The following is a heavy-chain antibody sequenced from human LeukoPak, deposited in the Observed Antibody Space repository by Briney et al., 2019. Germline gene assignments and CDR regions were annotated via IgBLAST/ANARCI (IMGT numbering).Heavy chain of an antibody. CDR2: ISGSGGST. CDR1: GFTFSSHA. CDR3: AKSAAGPLWYYYGMDV. D-gene: IGHD6-13*01. J-gene: IGHJ6*02. V-gene: IGHV3-23*01. Sequence: PGGSLRLSCAASGFTFSSHAMSWVRQAPGKGLEWVSAISGSGGSTYYADSVKGRFTISRDNSKNTLYLQMNSLRAEDTAVYYCAKSAAGPLWYYYGMDVWGQGTTVTVSS.